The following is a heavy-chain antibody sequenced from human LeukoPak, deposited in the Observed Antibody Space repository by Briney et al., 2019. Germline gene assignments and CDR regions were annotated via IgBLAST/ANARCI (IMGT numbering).Heavy chain of an antibody. Sequence: SETLSLTCTVSGGSISSYYWSWIRQSPGKGLEWIGYIYYSGSTNYNPSLKSRVTISVDTSKNQFSLKLSSVTAADTAVYYCASALATPREAMDYYYYMDVWGKGTTVTVSS. CDR2: IYYSGST. V-gene: IGHV4-59*01. D-gene: IGHD1-26*01. CDR3: ASALATPREAMDYYYYMDV. CDR1: GGSISSYY. J-gene: IGHJ6*03.